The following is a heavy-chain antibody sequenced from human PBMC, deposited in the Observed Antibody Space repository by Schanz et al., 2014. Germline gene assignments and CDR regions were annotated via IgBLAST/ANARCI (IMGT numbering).Heavy chain of an antibody. CDR3: ARAGYDADNWFDP. Sequence: EVQLVESGGGLVQPGGSLRLSCAASGFTFSSYSMNWVRQAPGKGLEWVSYIISAGSTINYADSVKGRFTISRDNAKNSLFLQMNSLRAEDAAVDYCARAGYDADNWFDPWGEGTLVTVSS. CDR1: GFTFSSYS. D-gene: IGHD2-2*01. V-gene: IGHV3-48*01. J-gene: IGHJ5*02. CDR2: IISAGSTI.